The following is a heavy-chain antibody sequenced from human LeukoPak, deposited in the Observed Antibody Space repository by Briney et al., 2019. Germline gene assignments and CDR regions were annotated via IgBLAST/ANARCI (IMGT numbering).Heavy chain of an antibody. J-gene: IGHJ4*02. CDR3: ARFRGSGWYYFDY. V-gene: IGHV4-4*07. Sequence: MPWETLSLTCTVSGVSISSYYWSWIRQPAGKGLEWVGRIYTSGSTNYNPSLKSRATISIDTSKNQFSLKLSSVTAADTAVYYCARFRGSGWYYFDYWGQGTLVTVSS. CDR2: IYTSGST. CDR1: GVSISSYY. D-gene: IGHD6-19*01.